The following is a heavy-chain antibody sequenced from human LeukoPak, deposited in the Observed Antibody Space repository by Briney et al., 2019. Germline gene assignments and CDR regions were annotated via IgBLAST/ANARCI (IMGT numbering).Heavy chain of an antibody. V-gene: IGHV4-39*01. J-gene: IGHJ6*03. Sequence: PSETLSLTCTVSGGSISSSSYYWGWIRQPPGKGLEWIGSIYYSGSTYYNPSLKSRVTISVDTSKNQFSLKLSSVTAADTAVYYCASSTKSGIYYYMDVWGKGTTVTVSS. CDR3: ASSTKSGIYYYMDV. D-gene: IGHD3-10*01. CDR1: GGSISSSSYY. CDR2: IYYSGST.